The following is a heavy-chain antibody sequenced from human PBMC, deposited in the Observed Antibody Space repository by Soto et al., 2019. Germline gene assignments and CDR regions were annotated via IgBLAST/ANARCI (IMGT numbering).Heavy chain of an antibody. J-gene: IGHJ4*02. CDR2: IYPSDSDT. CDR1: GYTFTIYW. CDR3: ARPANTVADHFDL. D-gene: IGHD4-17*01. V-gene: IGHV5-51*01. Sequence: GESLKISCQVSGYTFTIYWIGWVRQMPGKGLEWMGIIYPSDSDTRYSPSFQGQVTISADQSINTAYLQWDSLKASDTAIYYCARPANTVADHFDLWGQGTPVTSPQ.